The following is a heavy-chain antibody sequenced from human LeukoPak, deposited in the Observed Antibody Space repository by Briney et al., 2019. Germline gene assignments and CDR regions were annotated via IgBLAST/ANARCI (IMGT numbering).Heavy chain of an antibody. V-gene: IGHV1-46*01. J-gene: IGHJ4*02. CDR3: ARDWVAARYYFDY. Sequence: VASVKVSCKASGYTYTSHYMHWVRQAPGQGLEWMGIINPSGGSTSYAQKFQGRVTMTRDTSTSTVYMELSSLRSEDTAVYYCARDWVAARYYFDYWGQGTLVTVSS. CDR1: GYTYTSHY. D-gene: IGHD6-6*01. CDR2: INPSGGST.